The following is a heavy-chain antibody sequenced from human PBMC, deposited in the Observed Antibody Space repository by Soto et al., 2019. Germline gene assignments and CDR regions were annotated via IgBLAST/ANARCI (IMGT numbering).Heavy chain of an antibody. Sequence: QVQLVQSGAEVKKPGSSVKVSCKASGGTFSSYAISWVRQAPGQGLEWRGGIIPIFGTAHYAQKFQGRVTINADESTSTAYMELSSLRSEDTAVYYCARGKAAQYSSRWYRRYYFDYWGQGTLVTVSS. J-gene: IGHJ4*02. CDR3: ARGKAAQYSSRWYRRYYFDY. D-gene: IGHD6-13*01. CDR2: IIPIFGTA. V-gene: IGHV1-69*01. CDR1: GGTFSSYA.